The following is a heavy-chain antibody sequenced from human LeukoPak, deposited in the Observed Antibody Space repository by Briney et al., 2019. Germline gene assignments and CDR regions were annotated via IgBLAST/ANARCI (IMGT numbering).Heavy chain of an antibody. CDR1: GGSISSYY. J-gene: IGHJ3*02. D-gene: IGHD1-26*01. CDR2: IYYSGST. Sequence: PSETLSLTCTVSGGSISSYYWSWIRQPAGKGLEWIGYIYYSGSTNYNPSLKSRVTISVDTSKNQFSLKLSSVTAADTAVYYCARRIVGATWAFDIWGQGTMVTVSS. CDR3: ARRIVGATWAFDI. V-gene: IGHV4-59*01.